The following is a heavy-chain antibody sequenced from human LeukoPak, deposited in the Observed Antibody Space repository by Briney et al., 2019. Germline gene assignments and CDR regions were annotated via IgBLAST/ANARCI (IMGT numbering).Heavy chain of an antibody. J-gene: IGHJ4*02. Sequence: KPSETLSLTCTVSGGSISSYYWSWIRQPPGKGLEWIGNIYDSGSTNYNPSLKSRVTISVDTSKNQCSLELSSVTAADTAVYYCARQSISGSSLSYFDYWGQGTLVNVSS. V-gene: IGHV4-59*01. CDR3: ARQSISGSSLSYFDY. CDR1: GGSISSYY. D-gene: IGHD3-22*01. CDR2: IYDSGST.